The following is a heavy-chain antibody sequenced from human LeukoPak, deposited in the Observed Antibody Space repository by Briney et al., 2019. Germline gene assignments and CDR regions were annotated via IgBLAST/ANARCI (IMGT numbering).Heavy chain of an antibody. D-gene: IGHD6-6*01. CDR1: GFTFSSYG. V-gene: IGHV3-30*02. CDR3: AKDLIGQLVRYYYYMDV. Sequence: GGSLRLSCAASGFTFSSYGMHWVRQAPGKGLEWVAFIRYDGSNKYYADSVKGRFTISRDNSKNTLYLQMNSLRAEDTAVYYCAKDLIGQLVRYYYYMDVWGKGTTVTVSS. CDR2: IRYDGSNK. J-gene: IGHJ6*03.